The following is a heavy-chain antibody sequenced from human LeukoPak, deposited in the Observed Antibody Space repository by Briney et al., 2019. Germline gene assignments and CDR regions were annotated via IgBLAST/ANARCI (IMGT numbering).Heavy chain of an antibody. CDR2: IYSGGST. CDR1: GFTVSSNY. Sequence: GGSLTLSCAASGFTVSSNYMSWVRQAPGKGLEWVSVIYSGGSTYYADSVKGRFTISRDNYKNTLYLQMNSLRAEDTAVYYCARYSSGWWGVNEDYFDYWGQGTLVTVSS. D-gene: IGHD6-19*01. CDR3: ARYSSGWWGVNEDYFDY. J-gene: IGHJ4*02. V-gene: IGHV3-66*01.